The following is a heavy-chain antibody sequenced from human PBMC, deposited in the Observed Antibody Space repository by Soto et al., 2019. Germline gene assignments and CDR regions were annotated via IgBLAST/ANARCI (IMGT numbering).Heavy chain of an antibody. J-gene: IGHJ3*02. D-gene: IGHD4-4*01. CDR1: GGSISSYY. CDR3: ARHGVLQYHHDAFDI. V-gene: IGHV4-59*08. CDR2: IYYSGST. Sequence: QVQLQESGPGLVKPSETLSLTCTVSGGSISSYYWSWIRQPPGKGLEWIGYIYYSGSTNYNPSLTSRVNTSVDTSKNQFSLKLSSVTAADTAVYYCARHGVLQYHHDAFDIWGQGTMVTVSS.